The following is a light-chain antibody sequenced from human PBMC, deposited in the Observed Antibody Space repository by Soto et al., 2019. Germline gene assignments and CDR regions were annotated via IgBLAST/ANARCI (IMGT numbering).Light chain of an antibody. J-gene: IGKJ1*01. CDR2: AAS. CDR3: QQYNSYPKT. Sequence: DIQMTQSPSTLSASVGDRVTITCRASQSISYWLAWYQQKPGNAPKLLIYAASSLESGVPSRFSGSGSGTEFTLTISSLQPDDSASYYCQQYNSYPKTFGQGTKVDIK. V-gene: IGKV1-5*01. CDR1: QSISYW.